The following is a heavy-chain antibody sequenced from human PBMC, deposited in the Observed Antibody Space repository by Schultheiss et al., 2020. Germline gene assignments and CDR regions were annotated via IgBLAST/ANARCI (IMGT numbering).Heavy chain of an antibody. J-gene: IGHJ4*02. D-gene: IGHD2-15*01. V-gene: IGHV4-39*07. CDR3: ARRAPGYCSGGSCYYFDY. CDR1: GGSISSSSYY. Sequence: SETLSLTCTVSGGSISSSSYYWGWIRQPPGKGLEWIGYIYYSGSTYYNPSLKSRVTISVDTSKNQFSLKLSSVTAADTAVYYCARRAPGYCSGGSCYYFDYWGEGTLVNVFS. CDR2: IYYSGST.